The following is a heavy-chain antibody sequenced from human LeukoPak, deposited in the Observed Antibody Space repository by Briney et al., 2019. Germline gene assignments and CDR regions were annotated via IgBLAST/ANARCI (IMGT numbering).Heavy chain of an antibody. D-gene: IGHD3-10*01. CDR2: ISYDGSNK. J-gene: IGHJ5*02. CDR1: GFTFSSYA. CDR3: ARDPHSYYYGSGTQLPKGWFDP. Sequence: GGSLRLSCAASGFTFSSYAMHWVRQAPGKGLEWVAVISYDGSNKYYADSVKGRFTISRDNSKNTLYLQMNSLRAEDTAVYYCARDPHSYYYGSGTQLPKGWFDPWGQGTLVTVSS. V-gene: IGHV3-30-3*01.